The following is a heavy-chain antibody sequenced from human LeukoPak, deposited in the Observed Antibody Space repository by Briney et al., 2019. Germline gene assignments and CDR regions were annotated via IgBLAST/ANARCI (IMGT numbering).Heavy chain of an antibody. V-gene: IGHV1-69*02. J-gene: IGHJ4*02. Sequence: AAVKVSCKASGGTFSSYTISWVRQAPGQGLDWMGRIIPILGIANYAQKFQGRVTITADKSTSTAYMELSSLRSMDTAVYYCAILREDCSSTSCLDYWGQGTLVTVSS. CDR1: GGTFSSYT. CDR2: IIPILGIA. CDR3: AILREDCSSTSCLDY. D-gene: IGHD2-2*01.